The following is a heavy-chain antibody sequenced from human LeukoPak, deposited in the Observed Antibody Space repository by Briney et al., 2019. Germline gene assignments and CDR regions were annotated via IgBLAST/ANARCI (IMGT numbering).Heavy chain of an antibody. CDR2: INYSGTT. CDR3: ARDRSAYSGYSSRRGIDY. CDR1: GGSISSSSYY. Sequence: SETLSLTCTVSGGSISSSSYYWGWIRQPPGKGLEWIGNINYSGTTYYNPSLKSRVTISVDTSKNQFSLKLSSVTAADTAVYYCARDRSAYSGYSSRRGIDYWGLGTLVTVSS. J-gene: IGHJ4*02. D-gene: IGHD6-13*01. V-gene: IGHV4-39*07.